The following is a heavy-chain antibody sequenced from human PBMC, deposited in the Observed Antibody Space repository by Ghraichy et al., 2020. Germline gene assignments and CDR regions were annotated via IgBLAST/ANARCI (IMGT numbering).Heavy chain of an antibody. CDR2: IYYSGST. D-gene: IGHD3-3*01. Sequence: ETLSLTCTVSGGSISSSSYYWGWIRQPPGKGLEWIGTIYYSGSTYYNPSLKSRVTISVDTSKNQFSLKLSSVTASDTAVYYCARPNPGAYFDFWSGYWAPWGQGTLVTVSS. CDR3: ARPNPGAYFDFWSGYWAP. J-gene: IGHJ5*02. CDR1: GGSISSSSYY. V-gene: IGHV4-39*01.